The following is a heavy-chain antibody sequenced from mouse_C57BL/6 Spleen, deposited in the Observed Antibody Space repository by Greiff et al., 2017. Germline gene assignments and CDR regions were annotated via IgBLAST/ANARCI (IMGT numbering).Heavy chain of an antibody. Sequence: VQLVESGPELVKPGASVKISCKASGYAFSSSWMNWVKQRPGQGLEWIGRIYPGDGDTNYNGKFKGKATLTADKSSSTAYMQLSSLTSEDSAVYFCAREEYGSSMDNWGQGTSVTGSS. CDR3: AREEYGSSMDN. CDR1: GYAFSSSW. CDR2: IYPGDGDT. J-gene: IGHJ4*01. D-gene: IGHD2-2*01. V-gene: IGHV1-82*01.